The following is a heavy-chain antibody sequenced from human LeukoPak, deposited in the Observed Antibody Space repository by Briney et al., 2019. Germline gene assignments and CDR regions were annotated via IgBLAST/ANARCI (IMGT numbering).Heavy chain of an antibody. D-gene: IGHD3-16*01. CDR1: GFTFTSYV. CDR2: ISGSGAK. V-gene: IGHV3-23*01. CDR3: AKGCDASAYTCLDY. Sequence: GGSLRLSCAASGFTFTSYVMSWVRQAPGKGLEWVSGISGSGAKYYADSVKGRFTISRDNSENTLNLQVNSLRAEDTAIYYCAKGCDASAYTCLDYWGQGTLVTVAS. J-gene: IGHJ4*02.